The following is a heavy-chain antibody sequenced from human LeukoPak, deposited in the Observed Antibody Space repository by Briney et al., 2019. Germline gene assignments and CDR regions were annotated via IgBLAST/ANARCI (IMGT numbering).Heavy chain of an antibody. CDR3: ARTKAWASDDAFDI. Sequence: ASVKVSCTASGYTFTSYGISWVRQAPGQGLEWMGWISAYNGNTNYAQKLQGRVTMTTDTSTSTAYMELRSLRSDDTAVYYCARTKAWASDDAFDIWGQGTMVTVSS. D-gene: IGHD1-14*01. V-gene: IGHV1-18*01. J-gene: IGHJ3*02. CDR1: GYTFTSYG. CDR2: ISAYNGNT.